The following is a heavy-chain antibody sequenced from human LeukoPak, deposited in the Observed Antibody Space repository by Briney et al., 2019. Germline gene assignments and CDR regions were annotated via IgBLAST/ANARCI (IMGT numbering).Heavy chain of an antibody. D-gene: IGHD6-19*01. V-gene: IGHV4-59*08. CDR2: IYDSETT. J-gene: IGHJ4*02. CDR1: GGSISSSY. Sequence: KPSETLSLTCTVSGGSISSSYWSWIRQPPGKGLEWIASIYDSETTKYTPSLRSRATISSDTSKNQFSLKLSSVTAADTAVYYCARQAYSSGWYTAAYWGQGTLVTVSS. CDR3: ARQAYSSGWYTAAY.